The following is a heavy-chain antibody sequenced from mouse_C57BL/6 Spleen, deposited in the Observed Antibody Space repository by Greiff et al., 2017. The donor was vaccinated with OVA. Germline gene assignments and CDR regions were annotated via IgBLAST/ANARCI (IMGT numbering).Heavy chain of an antibody. CDR1: GFTFSSYG. CDR2: ISSGGSYT. Sequence: EVQGVESGGDLVKPGGSLKLSCAASGFTFSSYGMSWVRQTPDKRLEWVATISSGGSYTYYPDSVKGRFTISRDNAKNTLYLQMSSLKSEDTAMYYCARQNYDGYFDYWGQGTTLTVSS. CDR3: ARQNYDGYFDY. D-gene: IGHD2-3*01. V-gene: IGHV5-6*01. J-gene: IGHJ2*01.